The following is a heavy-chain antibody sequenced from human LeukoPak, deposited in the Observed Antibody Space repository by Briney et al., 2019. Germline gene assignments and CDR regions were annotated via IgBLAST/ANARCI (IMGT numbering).Heavy chain of an antibody. Sequence: SETLSLTCAVYGGSFSGYYWSWIRQPPGKGLEWIGEINHSGSTNYNPSLKSRGTISVDTSKNQFSLKLSSVTSADTAVYYCARRPLYCSGGSCSGRWFDPWGQGTLVTVSS. D-gene: IGHD2-15*01. V-gene: IGHV4-34*01. CDR1: GGSFSGYY. CDR3: ARRPLYCSGGSCSGRWFDP. J-gene: IGHJ5*02. CDR2: INHSGST.